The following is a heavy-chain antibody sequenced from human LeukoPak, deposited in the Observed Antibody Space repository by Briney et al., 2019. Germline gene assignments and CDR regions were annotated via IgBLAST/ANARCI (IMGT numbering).Heavy chain of an antibody. V-gene: IGHV3-74*01. CDR1: GFTFSRHW. CDR2: VKSDGSNT. J-gene: IGHJ4*02. CDR3: VRGAWGSYEGAFDY. D-gene: IGHD2-15*01. Sequence: PGGSLRLSCAASGFTFSRHWMYWVRQAPGKGLVWVSRVKSDGSNTSYADSVRGRFTISRDNAKNTLYLQMSSLRAEDTAVYYCVRGAWGSYEGAFDYWGQGTLVTVSS.